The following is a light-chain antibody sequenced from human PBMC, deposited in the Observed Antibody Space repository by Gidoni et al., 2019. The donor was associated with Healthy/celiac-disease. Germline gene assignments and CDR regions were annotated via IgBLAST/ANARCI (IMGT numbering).Light chain of an antibody. CDR1: PGISSY. J-gene: IGKJ4*01. CDR3: QQLNSYPLT. V-gene: IGKV1-9*01. CDR2: AAS. Sequence: DIQLSQSPSFLSASVGDRVTIPCRASPGISSYLAWYQQTPGNAPKLLIYAASTLQSGVPSRFSGSGSGTEFTLTISSLQPEDFATYYCQQLNSYPLTFGEGTKVEIK.